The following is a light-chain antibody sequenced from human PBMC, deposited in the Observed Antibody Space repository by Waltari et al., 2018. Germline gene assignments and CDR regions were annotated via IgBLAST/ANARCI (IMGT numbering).Light chain of an antibody. CDR3: QQSYTTPCT. J-gene: IGKJ4*01. CDR1: QTIGRY. V-gene: IGKV1-39*01. CDR2: AAT. Sequence: IQMTQSPSSLSPSVGDRVTINCRASQTIGRYLNWYQQKPGLAPKLLIYAATNLQSGVPSRFSGSFSGTDFTLTINGLRPEDFAVYYCQQSYTTPCTFGGGTRVEVK.